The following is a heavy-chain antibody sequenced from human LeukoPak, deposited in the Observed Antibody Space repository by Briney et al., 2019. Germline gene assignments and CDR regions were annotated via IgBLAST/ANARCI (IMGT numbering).Heavy chain of an antibody. CDR1: GYTLTELS. CDR3: ASSYSSSWYRPLDY. CDR2: FDPEDGET. V-gene: IGHV1-24*01. D-gene: IGHD6-13*01. Sequence: ASVKVSCKVSGYTLTELSMHWVRQAPGKGLEWMGGFDPEDGETIYAQKFQGRVTITADESTSTAYMELSSLRSEDTAVYYCASSYSSSWYRPLDYWGQGTLVTVSS. J-gene: IGHJ4*02.